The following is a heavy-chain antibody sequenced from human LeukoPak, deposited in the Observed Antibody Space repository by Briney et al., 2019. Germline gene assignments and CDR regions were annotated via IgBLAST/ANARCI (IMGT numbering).Heavy chain of an antibody. D-gene: IGHD6-19*01. Sequence: QAGGSLRLSCAASGFTFSSYSMNWVRQAPGKGLVWVSYISSSSSTIYYADSVKGRFTISRDNAKNSLYLQMNSLRAEDTAVYYCARGVGSGWYLEDYCYMDVWGKGTTVTVSS. V-gene: IGHV3-48*01. J-gene: IGHJ6*03. CDR1: GFTFSSYS. CDR2: ISSSSSTI. CDR3: ARGVGSGWYLEDYCYMDV.